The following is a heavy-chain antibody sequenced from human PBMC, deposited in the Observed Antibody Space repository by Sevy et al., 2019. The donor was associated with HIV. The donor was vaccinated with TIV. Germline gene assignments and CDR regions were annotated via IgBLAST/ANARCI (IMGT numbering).Heavy chain of an antibody. J-gene: IGHJ4*02. D-gene: IGHD2-8*01. V-gene: IGHV4-39*01. CDR3: VGPKLTYTNGWHYFDY. CDR2: IRHGGYT. Sequence: SETLSLTCIVSGASISNTAYYWGWIRQSPGKGLEWIASIRHGGYTFYNPSLKSRVTISADTSKNQFSLKLTSVSAADTSIYYCVGPKLTYTNGWHYFDYWGQGTVVTVS. CDR1: GASISNTAYY.